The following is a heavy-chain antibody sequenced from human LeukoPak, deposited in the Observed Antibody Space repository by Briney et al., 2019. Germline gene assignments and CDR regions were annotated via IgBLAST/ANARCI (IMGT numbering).Heavy chain of an antibody. J-gene: IGHJ4*02. CDR3: ASAAFVSGSYYFDY. Sequence: SETLSLTCTVSGGSISSYYWSWIRQPPGKGLEWIGCIYYSGSTNYNPSLKSRVTISVDTSKNQFFLKLSSVTAADTALYYCASAAFVSGSYYFDYWGQGTLVTVSS. CDR2: IYYSGST. CDR1: GGSISSYY. V-gene: IGHV4-59*01. D-gene: IGHD3-22*01.